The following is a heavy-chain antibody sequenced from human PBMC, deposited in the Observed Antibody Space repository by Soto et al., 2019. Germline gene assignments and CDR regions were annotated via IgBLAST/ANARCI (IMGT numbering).Heavy chain of an antibody. V-gene: IGHV1-18*01. CDR2: IRAYNGNT. CDR3: ASIRDYLSHLAMAGPLDGMDV. Sequence: QVQLVQSGAEVKKPGASVKVSCKASGYTFSSYGISWVRQAPGQGLEWMGWIRAYNGNTNYAQKLQGRVTMTTDTSTSTAYMELRSLRSDDTAVYYCASIRDYLSHLAMAGPLDGMDVWGQGTTVTVSS. D-gene: IGHD4-17*01. CDR1: GYTFSSYG. J-gene: IGHJ6*02.